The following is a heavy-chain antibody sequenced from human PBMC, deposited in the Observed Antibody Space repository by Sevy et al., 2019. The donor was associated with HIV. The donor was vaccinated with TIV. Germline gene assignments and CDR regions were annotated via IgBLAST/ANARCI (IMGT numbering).Heavy chain of an antibody. CDR1: GYTFTSYG. D-gene: IGHD1-7*01. CDR2: ISAYNGNT. J-gene: IGHJ6*02. V-gene: IGHV1-18*01. Sequence: GASVKVSCKASGYTFTSYGISWVRQAPGQGLEWMGWISAYNGNTNYAQKLQGRVTMTTDTSTSTAYMELRSLRSDDTAVYYCVRDSWNYVFRYYYYRMDVWGQGTTVTVSS. CDR3: VRDSWNYVFRYYYYRMDV.